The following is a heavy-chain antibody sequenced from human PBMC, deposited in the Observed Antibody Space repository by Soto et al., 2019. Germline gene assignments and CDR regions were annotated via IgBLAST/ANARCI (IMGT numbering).Heavy chain of an antibody. CDR2: IRSKANSYAT. D-gene: IGHD5-12*01. Sequence: GGSLRLSCAASGFTFSGSAMHWVRQASGKGLEWVGHIRSKANSYATAYAASVKGRFTISRDDSKSTAYLQMSSLHPEDTAVYYCTRLFAYDDAFNLWGQGTMVTVSS. CDR3: TRLFAYDDAFNL. J-gene: IGHJ3*01. CDR1: GFTFSGSA. V-gene: IGHV3-73*01.